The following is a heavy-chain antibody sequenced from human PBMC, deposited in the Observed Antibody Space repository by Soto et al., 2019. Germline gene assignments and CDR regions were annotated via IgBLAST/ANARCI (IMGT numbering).Heavy chain of an antibody. D-gene: IGHD4-17*01. J-gene: IGHJ3*02. V-gene: IGHV1-69*02. CDR3: ASPISYGRGRERDAFDI. CDR1: GGTFSSYT. CDR2: IIPILGIA. Sequence: ASVKVSCKASGGTFSSYTISWVRQAPGQGLEWMGRIIPILGIANYAQKFQGRVTITADKSTSTAYMELSSLRSEDTAVYYCASPISYGRGRERDAFDIWGQGTMVTVSS.